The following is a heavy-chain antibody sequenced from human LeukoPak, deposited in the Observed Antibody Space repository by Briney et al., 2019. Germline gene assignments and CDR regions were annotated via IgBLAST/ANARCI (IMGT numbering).Heavy chain of an antibody. J-gene: IGHJ4*02. CDR2: IYYSGST. D-gene: IGHD3-9*01. CDR3: ARGAADILTGPTSFDY. V-gene: IGHV4-39*07. CDR1: GGSISSSSYY. Sequence: PSETLSLTCTVSGGSISSSSYYWGWIRQPPGKGLEWIGSIYYSGSTYYNPSLKSRVTISVDTSKNQFSLKLSSVTAADTAVYYCARGAADILTGPTSFDYWGQGTLVTVSS.